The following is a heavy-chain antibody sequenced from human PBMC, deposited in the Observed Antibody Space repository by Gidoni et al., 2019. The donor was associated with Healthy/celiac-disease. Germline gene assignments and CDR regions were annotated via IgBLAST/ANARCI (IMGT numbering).Heavy chain of an antibody. J-gene: IGHJ4*02. CDR1: GFTFRSQA. CDR2: ISGSGGST. Sequence: EVQLLESGGGLVQRGVSLRPSCAACGFTFRSQASSWVRQAPGKGLGWVSAISGSGGSTYYADSVKGRFTISRDNSKNTLYLQMNSLRAEDTAVYYCAKRSSGWYMHLGAGGFDYWGQGTLVTVSS. CDR3: AKRSSGWYMHLGAGGFDY. D-gene: IGHD6-19*01. V-gene: IGHV3-23*01.